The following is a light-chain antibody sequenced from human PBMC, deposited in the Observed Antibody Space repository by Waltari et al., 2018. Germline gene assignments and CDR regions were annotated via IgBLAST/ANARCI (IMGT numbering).Light chain of an antibody. Sequence: DIQMTQSPSTLSASVGDRVTITCRASQTINNWLAWYQQKPGKAPHLLIQRASCLQSGVPSGFIGSGSGTDFTLTISSLQADDFATYYCQQYETYSPYTFGQGTKVDLK. CDR3: QQYETYSPYT. CDR2: RAS. CDR1: QTINNW. J-gene: IGKJ2*01. V-gene: IGKV1-5*03.